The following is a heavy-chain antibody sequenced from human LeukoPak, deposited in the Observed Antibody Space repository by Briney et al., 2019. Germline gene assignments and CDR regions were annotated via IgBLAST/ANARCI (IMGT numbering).Heavy chain of an antibody. CDR3: ARGVLGPYYFDL. D-gene: IGHD7-27*01. Sequence: SETLSLTCAVYGGTFRGYYWSWVRQPPGKGLEWIGEIHYTGATNYKPSFKSRVTISGDPSKNQVSLRVSSVTAADTAVYYCARGVLGPYYFDLWGRGTLVTVSS. V-gene: IGHV4-34*01. J-gene: IGHJ2*01. CDR2: IHYTGAT. CDR1: GGTFRGYY.